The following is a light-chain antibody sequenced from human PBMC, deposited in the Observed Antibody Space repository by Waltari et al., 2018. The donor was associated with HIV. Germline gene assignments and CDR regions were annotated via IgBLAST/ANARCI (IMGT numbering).Light chain of an antibody. CDR1: TSHIARYIL. CDR3: CSFSRSSTWV. CDR2: EVN. Sequence: QSALTQPASVSGSPGQSITIPSTGTTSHIARYILISWYHQHPGKAPKLMVYEVNTRPSGWSHRCYGSEPGNTASLKISWLQAEDEDDYYCCSFSRSSTWVFGGGTKLSVL. J-gene: IGLJ3*02. V-gene: IGLV2-23*02.